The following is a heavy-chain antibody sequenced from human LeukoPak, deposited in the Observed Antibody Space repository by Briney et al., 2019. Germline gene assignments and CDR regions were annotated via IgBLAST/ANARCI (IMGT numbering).Heavy chain of an antibody. CDR3: ARTEEQLYYFDH. CDR1: GGSISSYY. J-gene: IGHJ4*02. V-gene: IGHV4-59*01. D-gene: IGHD6-13*01. Sequence: PSETLSLTCTVSGGSISSYYWSWIRQFPGKGLEWIGHIYYSGSTNYNPSLKSRVTISVDTSKNQFSLRLGSVAAADTAVYYCARTEEQLYYFDHWGQGTLVTVSS. CDR2: IYYSGST.